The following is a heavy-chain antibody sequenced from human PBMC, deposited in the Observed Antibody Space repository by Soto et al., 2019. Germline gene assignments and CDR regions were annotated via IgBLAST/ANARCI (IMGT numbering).Heavy chain of an antibody. D-gene: IGHD3-3*01. Sequence: AGGSVRLSCAASGFNFSSYNINWVRQAPGKGLEWVSSISSASNHIFYADSVKGRFTISRDNAKSSLNLQMNSLRAEDTAVYYCAKDRGRGSPVSGGMDVWGQGTTVTVSS. CDR3: AKDRGRGSPVSGGMDV. J-gene: IGHJ6*02. CDR2: ISSASNHI. CDR1: GFNFSSYN. V-gene: IGHV3-21*01.